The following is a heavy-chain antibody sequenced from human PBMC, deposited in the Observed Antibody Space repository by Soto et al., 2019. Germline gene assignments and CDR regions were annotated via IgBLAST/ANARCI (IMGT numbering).Heavy chain of an antibody. V-gene: IGHV4-59*01. D-gene: IGHD6-6*01. CDR2: IYYSGST. CDR3: ARASSSWSRGFDY. J-gene: IGHJ4*02. Sequence: SSETLSLTCTVSGGSINYYYWNWIRQPPGKGLEYIGFIYYSGSTNYNPSLKSRVTISLDTSKNQFSLKMTSVTAADSALYHCARASSSWSRGFDYWGQGVLVTVSS. CDR1: GGSINYYY.